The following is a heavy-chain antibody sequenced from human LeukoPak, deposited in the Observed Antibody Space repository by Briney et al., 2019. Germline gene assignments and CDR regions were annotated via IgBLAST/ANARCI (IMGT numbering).Heavy chain of an antibody. D-gene: IGHD2-2*02. V-gene: IGHV3-7*01. CDR3: ARDWATAIHYYYGMDV. J-gene: IGHJ6*02. CDR1: GFTFSSYW. CDR2: IKHDGSEK. Sequence: GGSLRLSCAASGFTFSSYWMSWVRQAPGKGLEWVANIKHDGSEKYYVDSVKGRFTISRDNAKNSLYLQMNSLRAEDTAVYYCARDWATAIHYYYGMDVWGQGTTVTVSS.